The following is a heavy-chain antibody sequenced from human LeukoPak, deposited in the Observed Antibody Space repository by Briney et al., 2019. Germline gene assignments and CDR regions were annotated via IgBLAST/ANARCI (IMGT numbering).Heavy chain of an antibody. V-gene: IGHV3-7*03. CDR2: IKQDGSEK. J-gene: IGHJ3*02. CDR1: GFTFSSYW. D-gene: IGHD3-22*01. CDR3: AKDNFLGGYYDSPGGAFDI. Sequence: PGGSLRLSCAASGFTFSSYWMSWVRQAPGKGLEWVANIKQDGSEKYYVDSVKGRFTISRDNAKNSPYLQMNSLRAEDTALYYCAKDNFLGGYYDSPGGAFDIWGQGTMVTVSS.